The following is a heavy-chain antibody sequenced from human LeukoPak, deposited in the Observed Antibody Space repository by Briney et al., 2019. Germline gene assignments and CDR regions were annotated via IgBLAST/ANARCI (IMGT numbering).Heavy chain of an antibody. J-gene: IGHJ4*02. Sequence: LSLTCAVYGGSFSDYYISWIRQAPGKGLEWVSYISSSGSNIYYADSVKGRFTISRDNAKNSLYLQMNSLRAEDTAVYYCAREVTAIVGYWGQGTLVTVSS. D-gene: IGHD5-18*01. CDR2: ISSSGSNI. V-gene: IGHV3-11*04. CDR1: GGSFSDYY. CDR3: AREVTAIVGY.